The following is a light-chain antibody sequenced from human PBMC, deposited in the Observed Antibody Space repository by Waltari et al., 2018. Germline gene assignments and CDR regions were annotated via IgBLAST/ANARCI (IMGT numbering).Light chain of an antibody. Sequence: SYELTQPPSVSVSPGQTARITCSGDALPNKNGSWYQKKSGQAPVLVIYEANKRRSGIPERFSGSSSGTMVTLTISGAQVEDEGDYYCYSTDRTGKQRVFGGGTKLTVL. CDR2: EAN. CDR3: YSTDRTGKQRV. J-gene: IGLJ2*01. V-gene: IGLV3-10*01. CDR1: ALPNKN.